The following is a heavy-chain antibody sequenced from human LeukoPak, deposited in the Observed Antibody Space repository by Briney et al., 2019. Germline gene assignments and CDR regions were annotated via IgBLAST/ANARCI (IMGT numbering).Heavy chain of an antibody. CDR1: GGTFSSYA. CDR3: ARDYRAGYCSGGSCYEYYFDY. D-gene: IGHD2-15*01. J-gene: IGHJ4*02. V-gene: IGHV1-69*13. CDR2: MIPIFGTA. Sequence: ASVKVSCKASGGTFSSYAISWVRQAPGQGLEWMGGMIPIFGTANYAQKFQGRVTITADESTSTAYMELSSLRSEDTAVYYCARDYRAGYCSGGSCYEYYFDYWGQGTLVSVSS.